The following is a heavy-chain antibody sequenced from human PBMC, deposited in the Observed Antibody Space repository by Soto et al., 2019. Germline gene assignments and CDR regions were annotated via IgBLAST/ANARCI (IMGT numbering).Heavy chain of an antibody. V-gene: IGHV3-33*01. Sequence: QVQLVESGGGVVQPGRSLRLSCAASGFTFSSYGMHWVRQAPGKGLEWVAVIWYDGSNKYYADSVKGRFTISRDNSKNTLYLQMNSLRAEDTAVYYCARGRDSSGYYPWFDPWGQGNLVTVSS. CDR2: IWYDGSNK. CDR3: ARGRDSSGYYPWFDP. J-gene: IGHJ5*02. CDR1: GFTFSSYG. D-gene: IGHD3-22*01.